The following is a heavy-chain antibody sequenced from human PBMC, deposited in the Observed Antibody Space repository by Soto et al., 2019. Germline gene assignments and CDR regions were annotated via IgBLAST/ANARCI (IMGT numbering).Heavy chain of an antibody. CDR1: GGTFSSYT. V-gene: IGHV1-69*02. J-gene: IGHJ4*02. CDR2: IIPILGIA. CDR3: ARAPDGDFQFDY. Sequence: QVQLVQSGAEVKKPGSSVKVSCKDSGGTFSSYTISWVRQAPGQGLEWMGRIIPILGIANYAQKFQGRVTITADKSTSTAYMELSSLRSEDTAVYYCARAPDGDFQFDYWGQGTLVTVSS. D-gene: IGHD4-17*01.